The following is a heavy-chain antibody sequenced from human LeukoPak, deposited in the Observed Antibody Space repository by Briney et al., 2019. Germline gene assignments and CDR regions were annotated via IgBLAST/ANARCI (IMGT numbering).Heavy chain of an antibody. CDR2: IRYNGNNQ. CDR1: GFTFNNYG. Sequence: GGSLRLSCAASGFTFNNYGMHWVRQAPGKGLEWVAFIRYNGNNQYYADSMKGRFTISRDNSKNTLYLHINSLRPEDTALYYCVKDNPLDYWGQGTLVIVSS. CDR3: VKDNPLDY. J-gene: IGHJ4*02. D-gene: IGHD1-14*01. V-gene: IGHV3-30*02.